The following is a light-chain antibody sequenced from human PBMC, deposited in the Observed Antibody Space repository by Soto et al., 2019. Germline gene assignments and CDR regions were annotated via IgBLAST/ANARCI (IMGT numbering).Light chain of an antibody. CDR2: DAS. CDR3: QQYESYPFT. CDR1: QSISDW. Sequence: DIQMTQSLSTLSASVGDRVMITCRVSQSISDWLAWYQQKPGKAPKLLIYDASSLEPGVPSRFSGSGSGIEYTLTISSLQPDDFATYYCQQYESYPFTFGPGTKVDIK. V-gene: IGKV1-5*01. J-gene: IGKJ3*01.